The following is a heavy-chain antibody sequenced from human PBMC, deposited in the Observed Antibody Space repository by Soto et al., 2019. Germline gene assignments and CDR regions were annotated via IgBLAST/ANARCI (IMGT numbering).Heavy chain of an antibody. CDR2: ITSTGSTR. CDR1: GFTFSSYE. Sequence: GGSLRLSCAASGFTFSSYEMNWVRQAPGKGLEWVSDITSTGSTRYYADSVKGRFTISRDNAKNSLYLQMNSLRAEDTAVYYCARDQSSGWHNWFDPWGQGTLVTVS. V-gene: IGHV3-48*03. D-gene: IGHD6-19*01. J-gene: IGHJ5*02. CDR3: ARDQSSGWHNWFDP.